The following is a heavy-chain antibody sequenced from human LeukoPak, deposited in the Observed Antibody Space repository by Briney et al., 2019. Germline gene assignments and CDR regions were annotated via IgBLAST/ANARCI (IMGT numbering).Heavy chain of an antibody. CDR1: GYTFTGYY. CDR3: ARVPGPYTTSRFDY. J-gene: IGHJ4*02. CDR2: IDPDSGGT. V-gene: IGHV1-2*02. D-gene: IGHD2-2*02. Sequence: ASVRVSCKTSGYTFTGYYLHWVRQAPGQGLEWMGRIDPDSGGTHYAQKFQVRVTVTRDTSITTVYMELSGLTSNDTAVYYCARVPGPYTTSRFDYWGQGTLVTVSS.